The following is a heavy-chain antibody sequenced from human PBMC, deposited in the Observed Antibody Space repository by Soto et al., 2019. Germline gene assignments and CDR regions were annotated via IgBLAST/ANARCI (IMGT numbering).Heavy chain of an antibody. CDR3: VPRKGDPFT. J-gene: IGHJ4*02. CDR2: IWYDGNNK. D-gene: IGHD3-16*01. Sequence: AGGSLRLSCAASGFTFSSYGMHWVRQAPGKGLEWVAVIWYDGNNKYYADSVKGRFTISRDNSKNTLYLQMNSLRAEDTAVYYCVPRKGDPFTWGPGTLVTVSS. V-gene: IGHV3-33*01. CDR1: GFTFSSYG.